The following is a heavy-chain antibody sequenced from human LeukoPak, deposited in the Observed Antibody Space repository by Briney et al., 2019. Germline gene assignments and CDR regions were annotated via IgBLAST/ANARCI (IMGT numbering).Heavy chain of an antibody. CDR2: IKQDGSEK. CDR1: GFTFSSYW. D-gene: IGHD3-3*01. CDR3: AREGAYYDFWSGYYATNRFDY. J-gene: IGHJ4*02. Sequence: GGSLRLSCATSGFTFSSYWMSWVRQAPGKGLEWVANIKQDGSEKYYVDSVKGRFTISRDNAKNSLYLQMNSLRAEDTAVYYCAREGAYYDFWSGYYATNRFDYWGQGTLVNVSS. V-gene: IGHV3-7*01.